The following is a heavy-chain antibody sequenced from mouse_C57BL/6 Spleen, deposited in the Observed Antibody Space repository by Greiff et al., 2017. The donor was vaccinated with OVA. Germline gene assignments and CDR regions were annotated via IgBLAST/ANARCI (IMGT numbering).Heavy chain of an antibody. J-gene: IGHJ4*01. CDR1: GYTFTSYD. V-gene: IGHV1-85*01. Sequence: VQLQQSGPELVKPGASVKLSCKASGYTFTSYDINWVKQRPGQGLEWIGWIYPRDGSTKYNEKFKGKATLTVDTSSSTAYMELHSLTSEDSAVYFCARGTYYGNYVGSDAMDYWGQGTSVTVSS. D-gene: IGHD2-10*01. CDR2: IYPRDGST. CDR3: ARGTYYGNYVGSDAMDY.